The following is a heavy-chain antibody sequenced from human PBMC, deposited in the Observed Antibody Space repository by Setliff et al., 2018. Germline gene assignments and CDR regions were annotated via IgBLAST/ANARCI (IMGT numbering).Heavy chain of an antibody. Sequence: GASVKVSCKASGYTFTSYAMHWVRQAPGQRLEWMGWINAGNGNTKYSQKFQGRVTITRDTSASTAYMELSSLRSEDTAVYYCARDGHSSSWLRYYYYGMDVWGQGTTVTVSS. CDR2: INAGNGNT. CDR3: ARDGHSSSWLRYYYYGMDV. J-gene: IGHJ6*02. CDR1: GYTFTSYA. V-gene: IGHV1-3*01. D-gene: IGHD6-13*01.